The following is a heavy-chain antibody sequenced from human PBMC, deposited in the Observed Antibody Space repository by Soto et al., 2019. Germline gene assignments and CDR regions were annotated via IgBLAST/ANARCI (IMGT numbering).Heavy chain of an antibody. Sequence: GGSLRLSCAASGFTFSSYAMSWVRQAPGKGLEWVSAISGSGGSTYYADSVKGRFTISRDNSKNTLYLQMNSLRAEDTAVYYCAKPTYCSGGSYYYYYYGMDVWGQGTTVTVSS. V-gene: IGHV3-23*01. CDR2: ISGSGGST. CDR1: GFTFSSYA. J-gene: IGHJ6*02. D-gene: IGHD2-15*01. CDR3: AKPTYCSGGSYYYYYYGMDV.